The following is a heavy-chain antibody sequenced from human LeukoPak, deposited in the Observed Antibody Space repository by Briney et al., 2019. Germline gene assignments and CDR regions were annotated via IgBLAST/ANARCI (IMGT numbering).Heavy chain of an antibody. Sequence: GGSLRLSCAASGFDVGRNYMTWVRQAPGKGLEWVSFIYSGGATYYADSVRGRFTISRDSSKNTLYLQMNSLRAEDTAVYYCAKAAVVPAAPDFWGQGTLVTVSS. CDR2: IYSGGAT. D-gene: IGHD2-2*01. J-gene: IGHJ4*02. CDR1: GFDVGRNY. CDR3: AKAAVVPAAPDF. V-gene: IGHV3-53*05.